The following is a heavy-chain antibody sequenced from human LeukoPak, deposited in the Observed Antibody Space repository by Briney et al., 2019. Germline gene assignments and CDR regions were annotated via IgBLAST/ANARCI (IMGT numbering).Heavy chain of an antibody. D-gene: IGHD7-27*01. CDR3: ARYHPLTWGPNWFDP. CDR1: GGTFSSYA. V-gene: IGHV1-69*13. CDR2: IIPIFGTA. Sequence: GASVKVSCKASGGTFSSYAISWVRQAPGQGLEWMGGIIPIFGTANYAQKFQGRVTITADESTNTAYMELSSLRSEDTAVYYCARYHPLTWGPNWFDPWGQGTLVTVSS. J-gene: IGHJ5*02.